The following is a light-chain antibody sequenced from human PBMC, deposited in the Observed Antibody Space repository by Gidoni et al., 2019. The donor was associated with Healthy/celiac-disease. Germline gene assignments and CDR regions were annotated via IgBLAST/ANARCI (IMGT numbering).Light chain of an antibody. CDR3: GTGDRSVSGGV. V-gene: IGLV1-51*01. CDR1: SSNIGNNY. Sequence: QSVLTQPLSVSAAPGQKVTISCSGSSSNIGNNYVSWYQQLPGTAPKLLIYDNNKRPTGIPDRISGSKSGTSATLGITGPQTGEEADYYCGTGDRSVSGGVFGGGTKLTVL. J-gene: IGLJ3*02. CDR2: DNN.